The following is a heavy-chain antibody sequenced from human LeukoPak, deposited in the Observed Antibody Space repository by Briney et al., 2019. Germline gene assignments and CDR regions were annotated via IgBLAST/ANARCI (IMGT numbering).Heavy chain of an antibody. CDR3: ARHGRFTFDY. Sequence: PGGSLRLSCAASGFTFSSYAMHWVRQAPGKGLEWVANINQDGSEEYYVDSVQGRFTISRDNAKNSLYLQMNSLRAEDTAVYYCARHGRFTFDYWGQGILVTVSS. CDR2: INQDGSEE. CDR1: GFTFSSYA. D-gene: IGHD3-10*01. V-gene: IGHV3-7*03. J-gene: IGHJ4*02.